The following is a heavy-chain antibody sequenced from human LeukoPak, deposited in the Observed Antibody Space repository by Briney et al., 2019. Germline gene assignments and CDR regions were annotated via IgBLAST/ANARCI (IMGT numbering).Heavy chain of an antibody. Sequence: GESLKISCKGSGYRFTSYWIGWVRQMPGKGLEWMGIIYPGDSDTRYSPSFQGQVTISADKSISTAYLQWSSLKASDTAMYYCARNYGDSRGYYYGMDVWGKGTTVTVSS. V-gene: IGHV5-51*01. CDR3: ARNYGDSRGYYYGMDV. J-gene: IGHJ6*04. D-gene: IGHD4-17*01. CDR2: IYPGDSDT. CDR1: GYRFTSYW.